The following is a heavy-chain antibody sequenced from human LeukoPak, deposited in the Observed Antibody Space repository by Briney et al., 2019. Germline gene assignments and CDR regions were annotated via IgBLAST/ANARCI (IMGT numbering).Heavy chain of an antibody. J-gene: IGHJ4*02. CDR1: GVSFSTYY. CDR2: VNHSGYT. CDR3: ARQLYGSDY. Sequence: SETLSLTCDVSGVSFSTYYWSWIRQSPEKGLEWIGEVNHSGYTNYDPSLKGRVTISVDTSKNQFSLKLSSVTAADAAVYYCARQLYGSDYWGQGTLVTVSS. V-gene: IGHV4-34*01. D-gene: IGHD4-17*01.